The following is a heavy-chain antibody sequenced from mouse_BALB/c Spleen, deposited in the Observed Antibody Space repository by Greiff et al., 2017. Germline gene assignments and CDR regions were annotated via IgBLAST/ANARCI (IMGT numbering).Heavy chain of an antibody. J-gene: IGHJ4*01. CDR3: ARALDSSGYNAMDY. D-gene: IGHD3-2*01. CDR1: GFSLTSYG. Sequence: VQLKQSGPGLVAPSQSLSITCTVSGFSLTSYGVHWVRQPPGKGLEWLGVIWAGGSTNYNSALMSRLSISKDNSKSQVFLKMNSLQTDDTAMYYCARALDSSGYNAMDYWGQGTSVTVSS. CDR2: IWAGGST. V-gene: IGHV2-9*02.